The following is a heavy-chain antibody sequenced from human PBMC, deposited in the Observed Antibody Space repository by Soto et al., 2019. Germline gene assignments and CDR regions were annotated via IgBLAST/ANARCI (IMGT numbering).Heavy chain of an antibody. V-gene: IGHV3-30-3*01. CDR1: GFTFISYA. D-gene: IGHD3-22*01. CDR3: ARESDYDSSGYYFDY. J-gene: IGHJ4*02. Sequence: GGFLRLSCAASGFTFISYAMHWVRQAPGKGLEWVAVISYDGSNKYYADSVKGRFTISRDNSKNTLYLQMNSLRAEDTAVYYCARESDYDSSGYYFDYWGQGTLVTVSS. CDR2: ISYDGSNK.